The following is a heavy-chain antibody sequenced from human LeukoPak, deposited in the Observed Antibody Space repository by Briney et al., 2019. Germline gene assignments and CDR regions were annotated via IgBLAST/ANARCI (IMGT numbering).Heavy chain of an antibody. V-gene: IGHV3-30*04. CDR1: GFTFSSYA. CDR2: ISYDGSNK. Sequence: GGSLRLSCAASGFTFSSYAMHWVRQAPGKGLEWVAVISYDGSNKYYADSVKGRFTISRDNSKNTLYLQMNSLRAEDTAVYYCASQESEYYDFWSGFSPSDYWGQGTLVTVSS. D-gene: IGHD3-3*01. J-gene: IGHJ4*02. CDR3: ASQESEYYDFWSGFSPSDY.